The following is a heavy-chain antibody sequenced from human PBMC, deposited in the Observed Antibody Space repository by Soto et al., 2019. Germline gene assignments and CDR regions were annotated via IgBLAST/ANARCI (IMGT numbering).Heavy chain of an antibody. J-gene: IGHJ4*02. V-gene: IGHV3-30*18. CDR2: ISYDGSNK. CDR3: AKEGILYYDY. CDR1: GFTFSSYG. D-gene: IGHD2-15*01. Sequence: PGGALILSWAASGFTFSSYGMHGVRQAPGKGLEWVAVISYDGSNKYYADSVKGRFTISRDNSKNTLYLQMNSLRAEDTAVYYCAKEGILYYDYWGQGT.